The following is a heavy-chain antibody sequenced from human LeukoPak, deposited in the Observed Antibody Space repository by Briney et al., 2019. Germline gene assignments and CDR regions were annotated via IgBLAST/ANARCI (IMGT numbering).Heavy chain of an antibody. J-gene: IGHJ4*02. Sequence: PGGSLRLSCAASGFTFSNYGMSWFRQAPEKGLEWVSTININADERHYADSVRGRFTISRDNSRSTLTLHMSNLRVGDTAVYYCERDPSEYEWQRGWYRDFWGQGSQVTVSS. CDR2: ININADER. D-gene: IGHD6-19*01. CDR1: GFTFSNYG. CDR3: ERDPSEYEWQRGWYRDF. V-gene: IGHV3-23*01.